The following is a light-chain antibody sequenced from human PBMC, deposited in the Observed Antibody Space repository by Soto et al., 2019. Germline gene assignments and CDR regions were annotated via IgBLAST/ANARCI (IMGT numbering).Light chain of an antibody. CDR2: DVS. CDR3: FSYAGSPRYV. Sequence: QSALTQPRSVSGSPGQSVTLSCTGTSSDVGGYNYVSWYQQHPGKAPKVMIYDVSERPSGVPDRFSGSKSGNTASLTISGLQAEDEADYYCFSYAGSPRYVLGTGTKLTVL. CDR1: SSDVGGYNY. V-gene: IGLV2-11*01. J-gene: IGLJ1*01.